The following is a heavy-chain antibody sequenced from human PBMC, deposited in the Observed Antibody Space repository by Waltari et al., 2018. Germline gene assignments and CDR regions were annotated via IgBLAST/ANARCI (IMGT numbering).Heavy chain of an antibody. D-gene: IGHD6-6*01. CDR2: FWLDGTTT. CDR1: GFDLDNYG. J-gene: IGHJ4*02. Sequence: QVQLVESGGGVVQPGRSLRLSCAAYGFDLDNYGMHWVRQAPGKGLEWVAIFWLDGTTTYYADSVNGRFTISRDSSRNTVYLQMKSLRAEDTAVYYCARDDRSIAALQYWGQGTLVTVSS. V-gene: IGHV3-33*01. CDR3: ARDDRSIAALQY.